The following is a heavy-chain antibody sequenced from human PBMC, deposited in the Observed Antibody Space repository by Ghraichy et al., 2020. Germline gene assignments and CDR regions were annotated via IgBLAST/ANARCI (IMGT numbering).Heavy chain of an antibody. V-gene: IGHV1-69*13. CDR2: IIPIFGTA. CDR3: ARDMTDIVVVVAATVPWFDP. D-gene: IGHD2-15*01. CDR1: GGTFSSYA. Sequence: SVKVSCKASGGTFSSYAISWVRQAPGQGLEWMGGIIPIFGTANYAQRFQGRVTITADESTSTAYMELSSLRSEDTAVYYCARDMTDIVVVVAATVPWFDPWGQGTLVTVSS. J-gene: IGHJ5*02.